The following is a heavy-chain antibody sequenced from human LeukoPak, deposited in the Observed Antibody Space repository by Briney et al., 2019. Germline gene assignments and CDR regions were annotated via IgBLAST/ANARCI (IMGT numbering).Heavy chain of an antibody. CDR3: AKDSAPTPYFDP. CDR2: ISGSCGST. J-gene: IGHJ5*02. Sequence: GGSLRLSCAASGFTFSSYAMSWVRQAPGKGLEWVSAISGSCGSTYYADSVTGRFTISRDNSKNTLYLQMDSLRAEDTAVYYCAKDSAPTPYFDPWGQGTLVTASS. V-gene: IGHV3-23*01. CDR1: GFTFSSYA.